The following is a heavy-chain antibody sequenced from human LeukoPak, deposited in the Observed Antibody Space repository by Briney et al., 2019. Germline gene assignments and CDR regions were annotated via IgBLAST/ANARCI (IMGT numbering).Heavy chain of an antibody. CDR3: ARVGSYYDMDV. CDR1: GFSVTSKY. Sequence: GGSLRLSCAASGFSVTSKYINWVRQAPGKGLEWVLVVESGGDTSYANSVKGRFTVSRDIFQNTLYLQMNNLRAEDTAVYHCARVGSYYDMDVWGQGTTVTVSS. V-gene: IGHV3-53*01. J-gene: IGHJ6*02. CDR2: VESGGDT. D-gene: IGHD3-10*01.